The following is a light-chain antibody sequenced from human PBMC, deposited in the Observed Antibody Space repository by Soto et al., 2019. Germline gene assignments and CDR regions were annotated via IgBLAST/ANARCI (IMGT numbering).Light chain of an antibody. CDR2: SND. V-gene: IGLV1-44*01. J-gene: IGLJ2*01. CDR3: AAWDGSLNGWV. Sequence: QSVLTQPPSASGTPGQRVTISRSGSSSNIGSNTVSWYQQLPGTAPKLLIYSNDQRPSGVPDRFSGSKSGTSASLAIGGLQSEDEADYYCAAWDGSLNGWVFAGGTQLTGL. CDR1: SSNIGSNT.